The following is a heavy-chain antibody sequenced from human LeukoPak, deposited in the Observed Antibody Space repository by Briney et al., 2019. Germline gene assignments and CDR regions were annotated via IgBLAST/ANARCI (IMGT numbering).Heavy chain of an antibody. D-gene: IGHD3-22*01. CDR3: ARSFGIVVVNDAFDI. J-gene: IGHJ3*02. CDR1: GLTFSSYA. V-gene: IGHV3-30-3*01. CDR2: ISYDGSNK. Sequence: GGSLRLSCAASGLTFSSYAMHWVRQAPGKGLEWVAVISYDGSNKHYADSVKGRFTISRDNSKYTLYLQMNSLRAEDTAVYYCARSFGIVVVNDAFDIWGQGTMVTVSS.